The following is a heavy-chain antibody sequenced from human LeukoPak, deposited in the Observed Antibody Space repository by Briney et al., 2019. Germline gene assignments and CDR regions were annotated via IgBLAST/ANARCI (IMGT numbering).Heavy chain of an antibody. CDR2: MYYDGSS. CDR1: GGSINSGTFY. Sequence: PSETLSLTCTVPGGSINSGTFYWGWIRQPPGKGLEWIGSMYYDGSSYYNPSLKSRVTTSVDTSKNQFSLKLTSVTAADTAVYFCARRSDSGSDDGEDYFDYWGQGTLVTVSS. D-gene: IGHD1-26*01. CDR3: ARRSDSGSDDGEDYFDY. J-gene: IGHJ4*02. V-gene: IGHV4-39*01.